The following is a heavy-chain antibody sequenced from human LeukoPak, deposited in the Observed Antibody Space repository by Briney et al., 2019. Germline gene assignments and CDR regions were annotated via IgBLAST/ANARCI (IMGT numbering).Heavy chain of an antibody. V-gene: IGHV1-8*01. CDR1: GYTFTSYD. Sequence: ASVKVSCKASGYTFTSYDINWVRQATGQGLEWMGWMNPNSGNTGYAQKFQGRVTMTRNTSISTAYMELSSLRSEDTAVYYCARVGCSSTSCCELHLYYYYYYMDVWGKGTTVTVSS. D-gene: IGHD2-2*01. CDR2: MNPNSGNT. CDR3: ARVGCSSTSCCELHLYYYYYYMDV. J-gene: IGHJ6*03.